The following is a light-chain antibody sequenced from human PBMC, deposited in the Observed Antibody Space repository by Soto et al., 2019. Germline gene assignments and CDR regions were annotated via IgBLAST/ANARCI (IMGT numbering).Light chain of an antibody. J-gene: IGKJ4*01. CDR2: AAS. V-gene: IGKV1-9*01. CDR3: QQLRMYPST. Sequence: IQLTQSPSSLSASVGDRVTITCRASQDIAIYLAWYQQKPGEAPKLLIYAASTLYGGGPSRFSGSGSGTDFALTITSLQAEDVATYYCQQLRMYPSTFGGGTKVDIK. CDR1: QDIAIY.